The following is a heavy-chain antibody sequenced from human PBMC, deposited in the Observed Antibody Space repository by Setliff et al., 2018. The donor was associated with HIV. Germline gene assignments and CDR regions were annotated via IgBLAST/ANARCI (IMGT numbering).Heavy chain of an antibody. V-gene: IGHV1-2*02. J-gene: IGHJ6*03. CDR3: ARARRDSYDRGRRNHYYIDV. CDR1: GYTFTGYH. CDR2: INPNSGGT. D-gene: IGHD3-22*01. Sequence: ASVKVSCKTSGYTFTGYHMHWVRQAPGQGLEWMGWINPNSGGTIYAQKFQDRVTMTRDTSSSTAYMELSRLRSDDTAVYYCARARRDSYDRGRRNHYYIDVWGKGTTVTVSS.